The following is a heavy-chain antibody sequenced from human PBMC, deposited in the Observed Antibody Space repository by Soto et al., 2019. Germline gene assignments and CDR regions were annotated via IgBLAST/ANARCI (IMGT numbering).Heavy chain of an antibody. Sequence: EVQLVESGGGRVKPGESLRLSCAASGFSFSSYTMNWVRQAPGKGLQWVSSITNRGTHTYSADSVKGRFTISRDNDKNSLYLQMNNLRAEDTAIYFCARAHEVAWFDSWGLGTLVTVTS. CDR2: ITNRGTHT. CDR1: GFSFSSYT. V-gene: IGHV3-21*01. J-gene: IGHJ5*01. D-gene: IGHD2-15*01. CDR3: ARAHEVAWFDS.